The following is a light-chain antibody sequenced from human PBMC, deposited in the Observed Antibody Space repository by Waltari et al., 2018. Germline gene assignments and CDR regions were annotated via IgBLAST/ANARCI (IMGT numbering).Light chain of an antibody. V-gene: IGLV2-11*01. CDR3: CSYAGSYTFYVV. J-gene: IGLJ2*01. CDR1: SSDVCVYNY. Sequence: QSALTPPRPVSGSPGPSVTLPCTGTSSDVCVYNYVSWYQQHPGKAPKLMIYDVSKRPSGVPDRFSGSKSGNTASLTISGLQAEDEADYYCCSYAGSYTFYVVFGGGTKLTVL. CDR2: DVS.